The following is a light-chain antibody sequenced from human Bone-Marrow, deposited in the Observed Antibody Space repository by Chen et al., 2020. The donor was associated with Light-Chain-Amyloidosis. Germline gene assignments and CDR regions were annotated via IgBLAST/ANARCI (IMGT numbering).Light chain of an antibody. V-gene: IGLV6-57*02. CDR1: SGSIDTNF. Sequence: NFILTQPHSVSESPGKTVTISCSAGSGSIDTNFVQWYQQRPGRVPTIVIFEDDQRPSGVPARFAGSIDSSSGSASLTISDLRAEDEAGYYWQSYGRANWVFGGGTKLTVL. CDR3: QSYGRANWV. CDR2: EDD. J-gene: IGLJ3*02.